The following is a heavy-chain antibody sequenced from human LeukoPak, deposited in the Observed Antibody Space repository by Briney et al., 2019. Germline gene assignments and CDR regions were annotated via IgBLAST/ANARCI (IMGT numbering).Heavy chain of an antibody. CDR1: GFTFSSYG. J-gene: IGHJ4*02. D-gene: IGHD5-18*01. V-gene: IGHV3-30*19. CDR2: IWYDGSNK. Sequence: GGSLRLSCAASGFTFSSYGMHWVRQASGKGLEWVAVIWYDGSNKYYADSVKGRFTISRDNSKNTLYLQMNSLRAEDTAVYYCASPLEDTAMVQPFDYWGQGTLVTVSS. CDR3: ASPLEDTAMVQPFDY.